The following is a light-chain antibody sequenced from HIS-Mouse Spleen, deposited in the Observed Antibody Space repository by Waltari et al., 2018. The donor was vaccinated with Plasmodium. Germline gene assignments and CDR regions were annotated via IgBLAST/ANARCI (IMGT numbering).Light chain of an antibody. CDR3: QQRSNWAPVT. V-gene: IGKV3-11*01. CDR1: QSVSSY. Sequence: EIVLTQSPATLSLSPGERASQSVSSYLAWYQQKPGQAPRLLIYDASNRATGIPARFRGSGSGTDFTLTISSLEPEDFAGYYCQQRSNWAPVTFGGGTKVEIK. J-gene: IGKJ4*01. CDR2: DAS.